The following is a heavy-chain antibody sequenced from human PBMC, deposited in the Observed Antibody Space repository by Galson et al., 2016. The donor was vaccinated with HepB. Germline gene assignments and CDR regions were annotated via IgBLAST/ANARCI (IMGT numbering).Heavy chain of an antibody. CDR3: AKDGWRSSVGYFYYYGLDV. CDR2: ITGSGDSP. D-gene: IGHD3-16*01. Sequence: SLRLSCAASGFTFSNYGMNWVRQAPGKGLEWVSAITGSGDSPYYADSVKGRFTISRDNSKNTLYLQMNSLRAEDTAVYYCAKDGWRSSVGYFYYYGLDVWGHGTTATVSS. V-gene: IGHV3-23*01. CDR1: GFTFSNYG. J-gene: IGHJ6*02.